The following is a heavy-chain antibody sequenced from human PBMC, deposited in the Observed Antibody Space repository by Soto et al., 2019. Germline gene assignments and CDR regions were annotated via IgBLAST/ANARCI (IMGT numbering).Heavy chain of an antibody. Sequence: SVKVSCKASGGTFSSYAISWVRQAPGQGLGWMGGIIPIFGTANYAQKFQGRVTITADKSTSTAYMELSSLRSEDTAVYYCAGSMATVTTSGYYYGMDVWGQGTTVTVSS. V-gene: IGHV1-69*06. J-gene: IGHJ6*02. CDR2: IIPIFGTA. D-gene: IGHD4-4*01. CDR3: AGSMATVTTSGYYYGMDV. CDR1: GGTFSSYA.